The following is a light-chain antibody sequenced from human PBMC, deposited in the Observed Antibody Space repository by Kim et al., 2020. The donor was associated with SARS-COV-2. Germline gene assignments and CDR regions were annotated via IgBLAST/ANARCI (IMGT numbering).Light chain of an antibody. CDR1: SRDIGGYDY. V-gene: IGLV2-8*01. CDR2: EVR. J-gene: IGLJ1*01. CDR3: GSYAGSNNYV. Sequence: GQSVTISCTGTSRDIGGYDYVSWYQQHPGKAPKLTIYEVRKRPSGVPDRFSGSKSGNTAPLTVSGLQAEDEADYYCGSYAGSNNYVFGTGTKVTVL.